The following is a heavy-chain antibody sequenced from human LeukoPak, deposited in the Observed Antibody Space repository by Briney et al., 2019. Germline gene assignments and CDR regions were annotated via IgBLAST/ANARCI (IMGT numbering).Heavy chain of an antibody. V-gene: IGHV3-74*01. CDR3: ARVRLYCSGGSCYFYYFDS. J-gene: IGHJ4*02. CDR2: INSDGTST. Sequence: GGSLRLSCAASGFTFSSYWMHWVRQAPGKGLVWVSRINSDGTSTTYADSVEGRFTISRDNAKNTLYLQMNSLRAGDTAVYYCARVRLYCSGGSCYFYYFDSWGQGTLVTVSS. D-gene: IGHD2-15*01. CDR1: GFTFSSYW.